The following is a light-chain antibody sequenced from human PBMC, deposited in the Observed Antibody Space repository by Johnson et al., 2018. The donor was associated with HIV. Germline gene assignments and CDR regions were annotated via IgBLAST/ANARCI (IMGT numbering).Light chain of an antibody. CDR1: SSNIGNNF. V-gene: IGLV1-51*01. J-gene: IGLJ1*01. Sequence: QSVLTQPPSVSAAPGREVTISCSGSSSNIGNNFVSWYQQLPGTAPKLLIYDNNKRPSGIPDRFSGSKSGTSATLGITALQTGDEADYYCGTWDSSLLYVFGTGTKVTVL. CDR2: DNN. CDR3: GTWDSSLLYV.